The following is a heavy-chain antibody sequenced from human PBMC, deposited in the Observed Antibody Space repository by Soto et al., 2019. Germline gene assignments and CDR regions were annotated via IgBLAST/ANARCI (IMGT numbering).Heavy chain of an antibody. Sequence: QVQLVQSGAEVKKPGASVKVSCKASGYTFTGYYMHWVRQAPGQGLEWMGWINPNSGGTNYAQKFQGWVTMTRETSISTAYMELSRLRSDDTAVYYCARELVDIVATPDTYYFDYWGQGTLVTVSS. CDR3: ARELVDIVATPDTYYFDY. J-gene: IGHJ4*02. CDR2: INPNSGGT. CDR1: GYTFTGYY. D-gene: IGHD5-12*01. V-gene: IGHV1-2*04.